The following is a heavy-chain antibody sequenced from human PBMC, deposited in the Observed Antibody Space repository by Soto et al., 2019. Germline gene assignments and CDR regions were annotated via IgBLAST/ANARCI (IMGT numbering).Heavy chain of an antibody. CDR1: GGSITSGHW. CDR2: ISLDGDI. Sequence: QVQLQESGPGLVESSGTLSLTCAVYGGSITSGHWWTWVRQSPGKGLEWIGEISLDGDINYSPSLQSRVTVSMDMSRNQLSLRRTSVTAADTAVYCCATRETRTGGPVWGAGTVVTVSS. J-gene: IGHJ4*03. CDR3: ATRETRTGGPV. D-gene: IGHD1-26*01. V-gene: IGHV4-4*01.